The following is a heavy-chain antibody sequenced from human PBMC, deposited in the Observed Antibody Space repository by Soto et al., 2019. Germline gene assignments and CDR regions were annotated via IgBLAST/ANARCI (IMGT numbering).Heavy chain of an antibody. D-gene: IGHD3-22*01. CDR2: ISWNSGMI. J-gene: IGHJ3*02. CDR3: AKEIVDAVVKGAFDI. CDR1: GFTFHNYA. Sequence: EVQLVESGGGLVQPGRSPRLSCAASGFTFHNYAMHWVRQAPGKGLEWVSGISWNSGMIGYADSVKGRFTISRDNAKNSLYLQMNSLRAEDTALYHCAKEIVDAVVKGAFDIWGQGTMVTVSS. V-gene: IGHV3-9*01.